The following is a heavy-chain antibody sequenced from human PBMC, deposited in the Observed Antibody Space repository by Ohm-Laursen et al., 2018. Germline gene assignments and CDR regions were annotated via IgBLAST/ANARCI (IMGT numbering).Heavy chain of an antibody. D-gene: IGHD6-19*01. J-gene: IGHJ4*02. CDR1: GYTFTGYY. Sequence: SVKVSCKASGYTFTGYYMHWVRQAPGQGLEWMGWINPNSGGTNYAQKFQGRVTMTRDTSISTAYMELSRLRSDDTAVYYCARGLRRQYSSGWYTYWGQGTLVTVSS. CDR3: ARGLRRQYSSGWYTY. CDR2: INPNSGGT. V-gene: IGHV1-2*02.